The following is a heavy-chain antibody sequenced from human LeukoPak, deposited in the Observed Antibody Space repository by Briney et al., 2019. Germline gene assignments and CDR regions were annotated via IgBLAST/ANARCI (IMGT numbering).Heavy chain of an antibody. J-gene: IGHJ4*02. CDR1: GFTFSSYD. CDR3: AKERNYDGSGNSTDFDF. V-gene: IGHV3-30*18. CDR2: ISYDGTNK. D-gene: IGHD3-10*01. Sequence: PGGSLRLSCAASGFTFSSYDMHWVRQAPGKGLEWVAVISYDGTNKYYADDSVKGRFTISRDNSRDTLYLQMNSLSAEDTAVYYCAKERNYDGSGNSTDFDFWGQGTLVTVSS.